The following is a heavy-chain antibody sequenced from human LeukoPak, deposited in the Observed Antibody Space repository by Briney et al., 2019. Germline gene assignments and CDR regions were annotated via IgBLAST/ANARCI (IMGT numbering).Heavy chain of an antibody. V-gene: IGHV3-30-3*01. J-gene: IGHJ6*02. CDR2: ISYDGSNK. CDR1: GFTFSSYA. CDR3: ARDRIAGHGMDV. Sequence: GGSLRLSCAASGFTFSSYAMHWVRQAPVKALEWVAVISYDGSNKYYADSVKGRFTISRDNSKNTLYLQMNSLRAEDTAVYYCARDRIAGHGMDVWGQGTTVTVSS.